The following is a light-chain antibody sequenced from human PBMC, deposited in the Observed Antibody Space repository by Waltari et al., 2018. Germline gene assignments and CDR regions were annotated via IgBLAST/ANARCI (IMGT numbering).Light chain of an antibody. J-gene: IGKJ2*01. CDR2: AAS. Sequence: DIQMPQSPTSLSAFVGDSVTITCRASQYTNIYINWYQQKPGNAPKLVIYAASTLQSGAPSRFSGSGSATDGTLTISSLQPEDFATDYCQQSYSHPQTFGQGTKLEI. CDR3: QQSYSHPQT. CDR1: QYTNIY. V-gene: IGKV1-39*01.